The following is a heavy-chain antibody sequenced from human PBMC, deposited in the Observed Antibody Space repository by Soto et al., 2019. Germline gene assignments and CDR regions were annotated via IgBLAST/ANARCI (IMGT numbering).Heavy chain of an antibody. J-gene: IGHJ4*02. CDR3: ARGPKYYYDSSGYYYRAAPPDYFDY. CDR2: IYYSGGT. Sequence: QVQLQESGPGLVKPSQTLSLTCTVSGGSISSGGYYWSWIRQHPGKGLEWIGYIYYSGGTYYNPSLKSRVTISVDTSKNQFSLKLSSVTAADTAVYYCARGPKYYYDSSGYYYRAAPPDYFDYWGQGTLVTVSS. CDR1: GGSISSGGYY. V-gene: IGHV4-31*03. D-gene: IGHD3-22*01.